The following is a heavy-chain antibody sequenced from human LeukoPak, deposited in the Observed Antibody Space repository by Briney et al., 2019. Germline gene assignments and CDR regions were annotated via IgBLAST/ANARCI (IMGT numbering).Heavy chain of an antibody. D-gene: IGHD3-9*01. J-gene: IGHJ4*02. V-gene: IGHV1-46*01. CDR3: ARAVDILTGYEWYFDY. CDR1: GYTFTSYY. Sequence: ASVKVSRKASGYTFTSYYMHWVRQAPGQGLEWMGIINPSGGSTSYAQKFQGRVTMTRDTSTSTVYMELNSLRSEDTAVYYCARAVDILTGYEWYFDYWGQGTLVTVSS. CDR2: INPSGGST.